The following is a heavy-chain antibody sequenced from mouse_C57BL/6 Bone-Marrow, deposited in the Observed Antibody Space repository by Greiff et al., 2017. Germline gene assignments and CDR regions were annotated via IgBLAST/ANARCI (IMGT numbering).Heavy chain of an antibody. CDR2: ISNLAYSI. CDR3: AREGYYYGSSYEFAY. D-gene: IGHD1-1*01. Sequence: EVHLVESGGGLVQPGGSLKLSCAASGFTFSDYGMAWVRQAPRKGPEWVAFISNLAYSIYYADTVTGRFTISRENAKNTLYLEMSSLRSEDTAMYYCAREGYYYGSSYEFAYWGQGTLVTVSA. V-gene: IGHV5-15*01. J-gene: IGHJ3*01. CDR1: GFTFSDYG.